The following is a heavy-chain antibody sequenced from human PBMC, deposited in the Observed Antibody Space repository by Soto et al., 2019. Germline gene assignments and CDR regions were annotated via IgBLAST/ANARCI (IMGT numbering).Heavy chain of an antibody. J-gene: IGHJ5*02. CDR3: ASEPARSYYDSTQNWFDP. V-gene: IGHV4-39*01. Sequence: SETLSLTCAVSGGSISSGGYYWGWIRQPPGKGLEWIGSIYYSGSTYYNPSLKSRVTISVDTSKNQFSLKLSSVTAADTAVYYCASEPARSYYDSTQNWFDPRGQGTLVTVSS. CDR2: IYYSGST. D-gene: IGHD3-22*01. CDR1: GGSISSGGYY.